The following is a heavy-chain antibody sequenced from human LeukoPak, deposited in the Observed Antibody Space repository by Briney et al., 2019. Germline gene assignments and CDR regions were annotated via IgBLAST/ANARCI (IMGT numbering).Heavy chain of an antibody. CDR3: AKDKGNYRGFDY. CDR1: GFTFSSYG. D-gene: IGHD4-11*01. CDR2: IRYDMINK. V-gene: IGHV3-30*02. Sequence: PGGSLRLSCAASGFTFSSYGMHLVRQAPGKGLEWVAFIRYDMINKYYADSVKGRFTISRDNSKNTLYLQMNSLRPDDTAVYYCAKDKGNYRGFDYWGQGTLVAVSS. J-gene: IGHJ4*02.